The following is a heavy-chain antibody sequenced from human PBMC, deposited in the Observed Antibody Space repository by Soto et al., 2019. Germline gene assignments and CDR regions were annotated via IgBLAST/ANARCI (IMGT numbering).Heavy chain of an antibody. J-gene: IGHJ4*02. CDR3: AYRRGGSSSGGNFDY. V-gene: IGHV2-5*01. CDR1: GFSFSTTGAG. D-gene: IGHD2-15*01. Sequence: QIALKESGPTLVKPSQTLTLTCTFSGFSFSTTGAGVGWIRQPPGKALEWLALIFWNDAKRYSPSLRSRLTIIKDTSKNQVVLTMTNVDPVDTATYYCAYRRGGSSSGGNFDYWGQGTLVTVYS. CDR2: IFWNDAK.